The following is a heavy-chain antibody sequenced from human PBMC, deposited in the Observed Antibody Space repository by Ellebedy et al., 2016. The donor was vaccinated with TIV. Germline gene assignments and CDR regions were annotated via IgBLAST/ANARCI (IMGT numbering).Heavy chain of an antibody. J-gene: IGHJ4*02. CDR3: ARDLWQLVPEGTLQY. CDR2: ISAYNGNT. V-gene: IGHV1-18*04. D-gene: IGHD6-6*01. Sequence: AASVKVSCKASSYTFTNYGISWARQAPGRGLEWMGWISAYNGNTYYAQKFQGRVTMTTDTSTSTAYMELRSLMSDDTAVYYCARDLWQLVPEGTLQYWGQGTLVTVSS. CDR1: SYTFTNYG.